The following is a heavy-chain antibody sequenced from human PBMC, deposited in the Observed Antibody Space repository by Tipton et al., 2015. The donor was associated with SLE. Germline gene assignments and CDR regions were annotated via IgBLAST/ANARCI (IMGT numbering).Heavy chain of an antibody. Sequence: SLRLSCAASGFTFSSYAMRWVRQAPGKGLEWVSAISGSGGSTYYADSVKGRFTISRDNSKNTLYLQMNSLRAEDTAVYYCAKGYYYDSSGDYCPPTYSSDCGMDVGGQGAAVTVS. D-gene: IGHD3-22*01. CDR1: GFTFSSYA. V-gene: IGHV3-23*01. CDR3: AKGYYYDSSGDYCPPTYSSDCGMDV. J-gene: IGHJ6*02. CDR2: ISGSGGST.